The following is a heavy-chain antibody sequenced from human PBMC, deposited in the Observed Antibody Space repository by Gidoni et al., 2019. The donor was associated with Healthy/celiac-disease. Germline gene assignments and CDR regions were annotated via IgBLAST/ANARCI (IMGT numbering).Heavy chain of an antibody. CDR3: ARDLPDGDSSGYYYVPSVGFDY. D-gene: IGHD3-22*01. CDR2: ISKSSSYI. V-gene: IGHV3-21*01. Sequence: EVQLVESGGGLVKPGGSMRLSCAASGFPFSSYSMNWVRQAPGKGLEWVSSISKSSSYIYYADSVKGRFTISRANAKNSLDLQMNSLRAEDTAVYYCARDLPDGDSSGYYYVPSVGFDYWGQGTLVTVSS. CDR1: GFPFSSYS. J-gene: IGHJ4*02.